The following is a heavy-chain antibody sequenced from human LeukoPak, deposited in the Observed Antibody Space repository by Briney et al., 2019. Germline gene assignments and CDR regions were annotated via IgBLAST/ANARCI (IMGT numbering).Heavy chain of an antibody. CDR3: ARQTNSCHDY. D-gene: IGHD2-2*01. Sequence: GGSLRLSCTASGFTLSGSHMHWVRQAPGKGLEWVGHIRRNYETAYGASVKGRFTISRDDSKNIAYLHMNSLRSEDTAFYFCARQTNSCHDYWGQGTLVTASS. CDR1: GFTLSGSH. CDR2: IRRNYET. V-gene: IGHV3-73*01. J-gene: IGHJ4*02.